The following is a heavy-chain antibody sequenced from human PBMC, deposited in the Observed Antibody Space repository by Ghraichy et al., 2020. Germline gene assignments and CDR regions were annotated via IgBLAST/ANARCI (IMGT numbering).Heavy chain of an antibody. D-gene: IGHD7-27*01. CDR3: SKRPSTGDYWAAFDI. J-gene: IGHJ3*02. CDR1: GFTFSSYA. Sequence: GGSLRLSCAASGFTFSSYAMGWVRQAPGKGLEWVSSISGRGATTYYADSVKGRFTISRDTSKNTLYLQMNSLRAEDTAVYSCSKRPSTGDYWAAFDIWGQGTRVTVSA. CDR2: ISGRGATT. V-gene: IGHV3-23*01.